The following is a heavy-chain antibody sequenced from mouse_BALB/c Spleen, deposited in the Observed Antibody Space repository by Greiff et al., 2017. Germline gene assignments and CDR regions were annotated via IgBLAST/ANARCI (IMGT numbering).Heavy chain of an antibody. Sequence: EVQLQQSGPELVKPGASVKMSCKASGYTFTSYVMHWVKQKPGQGLEWIGYINPYNDGTKYNEKFKGKATLTSDKSSSTAYMELSSLTSEDSAVYYCARGERVYYYGSSYVDYFDYWGQGTTLTVSS. CDR2: INPYNDGT. CDR1: GYTFTSYV. V-gene: IGHV1-14*01. D-gene: IGHD1-1*01. CDR3: ARGERVYYYGSSYVDYFDY. J-gene: IGHJ2*01.